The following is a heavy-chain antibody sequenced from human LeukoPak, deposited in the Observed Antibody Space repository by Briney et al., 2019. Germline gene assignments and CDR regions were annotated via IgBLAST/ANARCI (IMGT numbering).Heavy chain of an antibody. CDR1: GFTFSDHV. CDR3: ARPQSSSGYYWPFDD. CDR2: ISPSSGT. J-gene: IGHJ4*02. D-gene: IGHD3-22*01. V-gene: IGHV3-23*01. Sequence: GGSLRLSCAASGFTFSDHVMRWVRQAPGKGLEWVSAISPSSGTFYADSVKGRFTISRDNSKNTLYLQMNSLRAEDTAVYYCARPQSSSGYYWPFDDWGQGTLVTVSS.